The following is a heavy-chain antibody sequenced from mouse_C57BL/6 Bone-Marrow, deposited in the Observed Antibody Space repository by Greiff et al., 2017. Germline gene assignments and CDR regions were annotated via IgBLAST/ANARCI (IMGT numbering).Heavy chain of an antibody. D-gene: IGHD1-1*01. CDR1: GYTFTSYW. CDR2: IHPNSGST. Sequence: QVQLQQPGAELVKPGASVQLSCKASGYTFTSYWMHWVKQRPGQGLEWIGMIHPNSGSTNYNEKFKSKATLTVDKSSSTAYMQLSSLTSEDSAVYYCARKGIYYGSLYFDYRGQGTTLTVSS. V-gene: IGHV1-64*01. CDR3: ARKGIYYGSLYFDY. J-gene: IGHJ2*01.